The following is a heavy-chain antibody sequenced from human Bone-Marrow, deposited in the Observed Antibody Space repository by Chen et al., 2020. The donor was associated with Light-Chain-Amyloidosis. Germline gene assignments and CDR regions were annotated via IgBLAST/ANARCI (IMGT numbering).Heavy chain of an antibody. CDR1: GFIFSYYG. V-gene: IGHV3-30*02. CDR2: IRYDGSDK. D-gene: IGHD3-22*01. J-gene: IGHJ4*02. CDR3: AKDSGGYFDSSGPLS. Sequence: QVQLVESGGGVVQPGGSLRLSCAASGFIFSYYGMHWVRQAPGTGLEWVAFIRYDGSDKDYAESVKGRFTISRDNSKNTLFLQMKSLRADDTAVYYCAKDSGGYFDSSGPLSWGQGTLVTVSS.